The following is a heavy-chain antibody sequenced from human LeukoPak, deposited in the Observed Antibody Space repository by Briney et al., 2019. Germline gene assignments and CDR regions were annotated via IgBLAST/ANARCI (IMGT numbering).Heavy chain of an antibody. J-gene: IGHJ4*02. CDR3: ARDSGSYDY. D-gene: IGHD1-26*01. CDR2: IYYSGST. Sequence: SETLSLTCTVSGGSISSYYWSWIRQPPGKGLEWIGYIYYSGSTNCNPSLKSRVTISVDTSKNQFSLKLSSVTAADTAVYYCARDSGSYDYWGQGTLVTVSS. V-gene: IGHV4-59*01. CDR1: GGSISSYY.